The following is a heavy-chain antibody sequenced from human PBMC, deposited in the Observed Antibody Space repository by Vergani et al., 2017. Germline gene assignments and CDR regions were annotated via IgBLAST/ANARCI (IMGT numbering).Heavy chain of an antibody. J-gene: IGHJ4*02. V-gene: IGHV3-74*01. Sequence: VQLVESGGGVVQPGESLRLSCAASGFPLSNAWIHWVRQGPGKGLEWVSRVGFDGSDTVYADSVKGRFTISKDSAMNTVHLQMTNVRAEDTAVYFCARDGAGTIDFDYWGPGILVTVSS. CDR3: ARDGAGTIDFDY. D-gene: IGHD1-26*01. CDR2: VGFDGSDT. CDR1: GFPLSNAW.